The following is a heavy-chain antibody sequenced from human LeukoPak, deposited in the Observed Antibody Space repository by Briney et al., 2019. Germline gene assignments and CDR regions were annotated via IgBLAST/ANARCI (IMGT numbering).Heavy chain of an antibody. D-gene: IGHD3-16*01. CDR2: INPSGGST. CDR3: ARGLGRLNYYYYYMGV. Sequence: ASVKVSCKASGYTFTSYYMHWVRQAPGQGLEWMGIINPSGGSTSYAQKFQGRVTMTRDTSTSTVYMELSSLRSEDTAVYYCARGLGRLNYYYYYMGVWGKGTTVTVSS. CDR1: GYTFTSYY. V-gene: IGHV1-46*01. J-gene: IGHJ6*03.